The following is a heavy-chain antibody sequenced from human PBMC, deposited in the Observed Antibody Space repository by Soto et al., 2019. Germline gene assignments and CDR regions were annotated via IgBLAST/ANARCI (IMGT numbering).Heavy chain of an antibody. J-gene: IGHJ6*02. CDR2: IYWDDDK. CDR1: GFSLSTTGVG. Sequence: QITLKESGPTLVKPTQTLTLTCTFSGFSLSTTGVGVGWIRQPPGKALEWLALIYWDDDKRYNPSLNSRLTITKVTSKNQVVLAMTNMDPVDTATYYCVQSRCGGDCLQSYSSHSYYGLDVWGQGTTATVSS. CDR3: VQSRCGGDCLQSYSSHSYYGLDV. V-gene: IGHV2-5*02. D-gene: IGHD2-21*02.